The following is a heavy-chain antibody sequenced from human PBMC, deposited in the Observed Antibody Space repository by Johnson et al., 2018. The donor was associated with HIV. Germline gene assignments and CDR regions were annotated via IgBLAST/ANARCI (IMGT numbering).Heavy chain of an antibody. CDR3: AGEWGNAFDI. CDR1: GFTFDDYA. Sequence: VQLVESGGGLIQPGGSLRLSCVVSGFTFDDYAMHWVRQAPGKGLEWVPGVSWNSGSIGYADSVKGRFTISRDNDKNSLYLQMNSLRAEDTAGYYWAGEWGNAFDIWGQGTMVTVSS. D-gene: IGHD3-16*01. CDR2: VSWNSGSI. V-gene: IGHV3-9*01. J-gene: IGHJ3*02.